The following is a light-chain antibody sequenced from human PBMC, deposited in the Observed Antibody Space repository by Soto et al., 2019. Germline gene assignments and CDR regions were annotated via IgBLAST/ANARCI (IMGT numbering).Light chain of an antibody. Sequence: SYELIQSPSLSVAPGQTARITCAGSNIGTKTVHWFQQRPGQAPVLVVFDDSHRPSGIPERFSGSNSGSTATLTISRVEAGDEADYYCQVWDSDILHHVFGSGTKVTVL. CDR1: NIGTKT. J-gene: IGLJ1*01. CDR2: DDS. CDR3: QVWDSDILHHV. V-gene: IGLV3-21*02.